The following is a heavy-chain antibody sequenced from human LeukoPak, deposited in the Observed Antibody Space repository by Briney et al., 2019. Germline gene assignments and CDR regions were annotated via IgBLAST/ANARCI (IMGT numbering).Heavy chain of an antibody. CDR2: IYSGGST. CDR3: ARGNYDILTGDPWFDP. D-gene: IGHD3-9*01. J-gene: IGHJ5*02. Sequence: GSLRLSCAASGFTVSSNYMSWVRQAPGKGLEWVSVIYSGGSTYYADSVKDRFTISRDNSKNTLYLQMNSLRAEDTAVYYCARGNYDILTGDPWFDPWGQGTLVTVSS. CDR1: GFTVSSNY. V-gene: IGHV3-53*01.